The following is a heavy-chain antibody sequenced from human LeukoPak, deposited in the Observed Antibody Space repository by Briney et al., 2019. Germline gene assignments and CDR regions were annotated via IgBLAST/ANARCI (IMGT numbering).Heavy chain of an antibody. J-gene: IGHJ4*01. V-gene: IGHV3-74*01. CDR3: AGVLGVRDLAYFDY. D-gene: IGHD3-10*01. CDR1: GFTFNTYW. Sequence: PGGSLRLSCAASGFTFNTYWMHWVRQAPGKGLVWVSRIRSDGSSTNYADSVRGRFTISRDNAKNTLYLQMNSPRAEDSAVYYCAGVLGVRDLAYFDYWGHGTLVTVSS. CDR2: IRSDGSST.